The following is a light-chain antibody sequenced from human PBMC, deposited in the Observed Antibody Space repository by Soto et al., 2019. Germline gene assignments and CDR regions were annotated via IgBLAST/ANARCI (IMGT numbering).Light chain of an antibody. Sequence: DIQMTQSPSTLSASIGDRVTITCRASQSISSWLAWYQQKPGKAPKLLMYDASSLESGVPSRFSGGGSGTEFTLTVGSLHSEFLPTFYCQKYNTFSLWSCGQGPKLEFK. V-gene: IGKV1-5*01. CDR3: QKYNTFSLWS. J-gene: IGKJ1*01. CDR2: DAS. CDR1: QSISSW.